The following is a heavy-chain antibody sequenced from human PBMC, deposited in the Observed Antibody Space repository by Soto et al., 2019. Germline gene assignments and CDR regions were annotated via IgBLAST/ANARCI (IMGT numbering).Heavy chain of an antibody. CDR1: GGSSRQSSYF. CDR2: VYYSGTP. V-gene: IGHV4-39*01. Sequence: PSETLSLTCAVSGGSSRQSSYFWGWIRQPPGKGLEWIASVYYSGTPYYNPSLKSRVTISIDTSKTQISLKLKSLTAADTAVYYCARADTAMDPPRSWGQGILVTVSP. D-gene: IGHD5-18*01. J-gene: IGHJ5*02. CDR3: ARADTAMDPPRS.